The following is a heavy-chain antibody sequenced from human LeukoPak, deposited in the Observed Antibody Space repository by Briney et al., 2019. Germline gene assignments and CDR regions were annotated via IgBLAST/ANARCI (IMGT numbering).Heavy chain of an antibody. V-gene: IGHV1-69*05. J-gene: IGHJ6*03. CDR2: IIPIFGTA. D-gene: IGHD3/OR15-3a*01. CDR1: GGTFSSYA. Sequence: SVKVSCKASGGTFSSYAISWVRQAPGQGLEWMGGIIPIFGTANYAQKFQGRVTITTDESTSTAYMELSSLRSEDTAVYYCASLLPNSSLDPYYYMDVWGKGTTVTVSS. CDR3: ASLLPNSSLDPYYYMDV.